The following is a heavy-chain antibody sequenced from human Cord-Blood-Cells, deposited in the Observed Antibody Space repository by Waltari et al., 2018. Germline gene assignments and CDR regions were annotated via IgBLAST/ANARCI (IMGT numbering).Heavy chain of an antibody. J-gene: IGHJ3*02. CDR1: GFPFSGSA. V-gene: IGHV3-73*02. Sequence: EVQLVESGGGLVQPGGSLKLSCAASGFPFSGSATNWVRPASGKGLEWVGRIRSKANSYATAYAASVKGRFTISRDDSKNTAYLQMNSLKTEDTAVYYCTRHRDAFDIWGQGTMVTVSS. CDR2: IRSKANSYAT. CDR3: TRHRDAFDI.